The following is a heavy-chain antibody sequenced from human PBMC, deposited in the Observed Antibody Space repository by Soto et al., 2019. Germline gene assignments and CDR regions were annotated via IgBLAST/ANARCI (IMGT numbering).Heavy chain of an antibody. CDR1: GFIFSNYG. CDR2: IWDDGVNK. Sequence: QVQLVESGGGVVLPGRSLRLSCAASGFIFSNYGMNWVRQAPGKGLEWVAVIWDDGVNKYYADSVKGRFTISRDNSRNTLYLQMNSLRAEDTAVYYCARSLTPHYYFYGMDVWGQWTTVTVSS. V-gene: IGHV3-33*01. J-gene: IGHJ6*02. D-gene: IGHD1-20*01. CDR3: ARSLTPHYYFYGMDV.